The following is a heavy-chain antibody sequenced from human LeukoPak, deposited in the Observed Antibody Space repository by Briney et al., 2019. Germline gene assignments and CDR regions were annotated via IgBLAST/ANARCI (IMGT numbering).Heavy chain of an antibody. Sequence: GASVKVSCKVSGYTLTELSMHWVRQAPGKGLEWMGGFDPEDGETIYAQKFQGRVTMTEDTSTDTAYMELSSPRSEDTAVYYCATDFFRGYYMDVWGKGTTVTISS. CDR3: ATDFFRGYYMDV. V-gene: IGHV1-24*01. CDR2: FDPEDGET. D-gene: IGHD3-3*01. CDR1: GYTLTELS. J-gene: IGHJ6*03.